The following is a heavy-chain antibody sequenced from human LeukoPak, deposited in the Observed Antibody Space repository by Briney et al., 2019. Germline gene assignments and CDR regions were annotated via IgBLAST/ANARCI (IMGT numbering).Heavy chain of an antibody. Sequence: GASVKVSCKASGYTFNSYGLSWVRQAPGQGLEWMRWISAHNGNTNYEEKVQGRVTMTTDTSTSTAYMELRSLRSDDTAVYYCARDKGTVATYYYYYMDDWGKGTTVTVSS. V-gene: IGHV1-18*01. J-gene: IGHJ6*03. CDR2: ISAHNGNT. D-gene: IGHD6-19*01. CDR1: GYTFNSYG. CDR3: ARDKGTVATYYYYYMDD.